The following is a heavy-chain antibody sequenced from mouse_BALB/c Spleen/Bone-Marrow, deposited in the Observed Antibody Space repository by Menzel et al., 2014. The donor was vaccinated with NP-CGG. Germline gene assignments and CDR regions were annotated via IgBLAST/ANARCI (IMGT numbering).Heavy chain of an antibody. D-gene: IGHD1-1*01. CDR2: INPSTGYT. CDR1: GYTFTNYW. Sequence: VQVVESGAELAKPGASVKMSCKASGYTFTNYWMHWVKQRPGQGLEWIGYINPSTGYTEYNQKFKDKATLTADKSSSTAYMQLSSLTSEDSAVYYCARIYYYGRDYWGQGTTRTVSS. J-gene: IGHJ2*01. V-gene: IGHV1-7*01. CDR3: ARIYYYGRDY.